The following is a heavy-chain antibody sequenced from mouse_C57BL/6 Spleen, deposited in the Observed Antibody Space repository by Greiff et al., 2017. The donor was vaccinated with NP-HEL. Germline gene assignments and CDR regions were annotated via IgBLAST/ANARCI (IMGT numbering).Heavy chain of an antibody. CDR2: ISDGGSYT. CDR3: ARDGGTGTYAMDY. Sequence: EVKLQESGGGLVKPGGSLKLSCAASGFTFSSYAMSWVRQTPEKRLEWVATISDGGSYTYYPDNVKGRFTISRDNAKNNLYLQMSHLKSEDTAMYYCARDGGTGTYAMDYWGQGTSVTVSS. CDR1: GFTFSSYA. D-gene: IGHD4-1*01. J-gene: IGHJ4*01. V-gene: IGHV5-4*01.